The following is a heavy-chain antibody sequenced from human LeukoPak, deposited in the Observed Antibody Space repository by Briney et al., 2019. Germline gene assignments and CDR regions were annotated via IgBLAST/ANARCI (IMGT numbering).Heavy chain of an antibody. Sequence: PPETLSLTCTVSGGSISSYYWSWIRQPPGKGLEWIGYAYYSGSTTYNPSLESRVTISVDTSKNQFSLKLTAVTAADTAVYCCARNSAVATSRSWFDPWGQGTLVTVSS. CDR1: GGSISSYY. D-gene: IGHD6-19*01. V-gene: IGHV4-59*08. J-gene: IGHJ5*02. CDR2: AYYSGST. CDR3: ARNSAVATSRSWFDP.